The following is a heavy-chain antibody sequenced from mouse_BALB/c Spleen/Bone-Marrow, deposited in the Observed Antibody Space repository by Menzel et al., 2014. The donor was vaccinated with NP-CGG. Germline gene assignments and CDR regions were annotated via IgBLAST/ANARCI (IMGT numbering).Heavy chain of an antibody. D-gene: IGHD1-1*01. CDR2: INPNNGGT. J-gene: IGHJ1*01. CDR1: GYTFTDYN. V-gene: IGHV1-18*01. CDR3: ARFYYYGSSYWYFDV. Sequence: EAQLVESGPELVKPGASVMIPCKASGYTFTDYNMDWVKQSHGKSLEWIGDINPNNGGTIYNQKFKGKATLTVDKSSSTAYMELRSLTSEDTAVYYCARFYYYGSSYWYFDVWGAGTTATISS.